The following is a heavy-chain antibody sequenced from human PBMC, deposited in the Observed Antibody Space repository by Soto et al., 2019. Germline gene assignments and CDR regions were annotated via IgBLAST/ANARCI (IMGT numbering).Heavy chain of an antibody. CDR1: GFSLNSNGVG. Sequence: QITLKESGPTLVKPTQTLTLTCTFSGFSLNSNGVGVGWIRQPPGKALEWLALIFWNDVKPYNPSLRSRLTIPMDTSKNQVVLTLTNMDPVDTGTYFCAHETDVTPRAFDFWGQGTMVTVSS. CDR3: AHETDVTPRAFDF. D-gene: IGHD4-4*01. CDR2: IFWNDVK. J-gene: IGHJ3*01. V-gene: IGHV2-5*01.